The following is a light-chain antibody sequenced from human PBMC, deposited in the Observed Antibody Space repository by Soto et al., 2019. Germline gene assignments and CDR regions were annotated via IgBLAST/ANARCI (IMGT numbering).Light chain of an antibody. V-gene: IGKV1-5*01. Sequence: DIQMTQSPSTLSASVGDRVTITCRASQSVRGSLAWYQQQPGKAPNLLIYDVSNLESGVPSRFSACGSGTEFTLSISSLQPDDFVTYYCQQFYMGWTFGQGTRVDLK. CDR3: QQFYMGWT. CDR1: QSVRGS. J-gene: IGKJ1*01. CDR2: DVS.